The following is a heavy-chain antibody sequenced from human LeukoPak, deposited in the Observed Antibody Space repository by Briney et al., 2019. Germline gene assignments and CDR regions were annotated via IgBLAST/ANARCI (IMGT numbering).Heavy chain of an antibody. V-gene: IGHV4-34*01. J-gene: IGHJ4*02. Sequence: SETLSLTCAVYGGSFSGYYWSWIRQPPGKGLEWIGEINHSGSTNYNPSLKSRVTISVDTSKNQFSLKLSSVTAADTAVYYCARHGYCSSTSCPDYWGQGTLVTVSS. CDR2: INHSGST. CDR1: GGSFSGYY. D-gene: IGHD2-2*03. CDR3: ARHGYCSSTSCPDY.